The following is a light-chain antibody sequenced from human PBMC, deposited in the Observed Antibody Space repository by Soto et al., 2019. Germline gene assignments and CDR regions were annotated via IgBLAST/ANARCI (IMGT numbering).Light chain of an antibody. V-gene: IGKV3-20*01. CDR3: QQYGSSPPRT. CDR2: GAS. J-gene: IGKJ1*01. Sequence: EIVLTQSPGILSLSPGERATLSCRASQSVSNDFLAWYQQKPGQAPRLLIYGASTRATDVPDRFSGSWSGADFTLTISRLEPEDFAVYYCQQYGSSPPRTFGQGTKVE. CDR1: QSVSNDF.